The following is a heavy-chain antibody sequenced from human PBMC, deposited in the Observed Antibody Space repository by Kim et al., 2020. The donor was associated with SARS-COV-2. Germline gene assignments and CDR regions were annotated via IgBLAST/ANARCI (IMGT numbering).Heavy chain of an antibody. CDR2: IRQDGSDK. Sequence: GGSLRLSCAGSGFTFSSYWMFWVRQAPGKGLEWVAQIRQDGSDKNYVDSVKGRFTISRDNAKNSVFLQMSSLRAEDTAVYYCVTTSRGISFDYWGQGTLVTVSS. CDR1: GFTFSSYW. J-gene: IGHJ4*02. D-gene: IGHD3-10*01. CDR3: VTTSRGISFDY. V-gene: IGHV3-7*03.